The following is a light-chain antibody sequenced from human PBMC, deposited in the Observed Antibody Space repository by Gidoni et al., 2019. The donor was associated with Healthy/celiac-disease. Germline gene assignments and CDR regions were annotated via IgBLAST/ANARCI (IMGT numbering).Light chain of an antibody. Sequence: DIQMTQSPSTLSASVGDRVTITCRASQSISSWLAWYQQKPEKAPKLLIYKASSLESGVPSRFSGSGSGAEFTLTISSLQPDDFATYYCQQYNSYPWTFXQXTKVEIK. J-gene: IGKJ1*01. V-gene: IGKV1-5*03. CDR1: QSISSW. CDR2: KAS. CDR3: QQYNSYPWT.